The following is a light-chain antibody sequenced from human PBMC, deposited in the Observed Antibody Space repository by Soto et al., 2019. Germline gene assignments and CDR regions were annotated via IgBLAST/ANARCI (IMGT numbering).Light chain of an antibody. CDR2: ANN. J-gene: IGLJ1*01. V-gene: IGLV1-40*01. Sequence: SVLTQPPSVSGAPGQRVSISCTGSTSNIGAGYNVHWYQQFPGTAPKLLIYANNNRPSGVPDRFSGSKSGTSASLAITGLQAEDEADYHCQSYDSSLSAYVFGSGTKVTV. CDR1: TSNIGAGYN. CDR3: QSYDSSLSAYV.